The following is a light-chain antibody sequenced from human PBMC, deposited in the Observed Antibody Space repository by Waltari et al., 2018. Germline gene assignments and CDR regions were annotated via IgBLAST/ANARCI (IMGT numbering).Light chain of an antibody. V-gene: IGLV1-51*01. CDR3: ATWDNSLTAVV. CDR2: DNN. CDR1: SSNIGNYF. J-gene: IGLJ2*01. Sequence: QSVLTQPPSVSAAPGQKVTISCSGSSSNIGNYFVSWYIQLPRATPKLLIYDNNKRPSGIPDRFSASKSGTSATLDITGLQIGDEADYYCATWDNSLTAVVFGGGTKLTVL.